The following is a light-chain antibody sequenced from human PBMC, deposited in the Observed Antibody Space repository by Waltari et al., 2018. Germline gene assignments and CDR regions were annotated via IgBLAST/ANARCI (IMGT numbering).Light chain of an antibody. CDR3: SSQPTKNGVI. Sequence: QSALTQPASVSGSPGQSITISCTGSSSDVGGYDSVSWYEDHPGQAPKVIIYDVNKRPSGVSDRFSGSKSGNTASLTISGLQAEDEATFYCSSQPTKNGVIFGGGTKVTVL. CDR2: DVN. J-gene: IGLJ2*01. V-gene: IGLV2-14*03. CDR1: SSDVGGYDS.